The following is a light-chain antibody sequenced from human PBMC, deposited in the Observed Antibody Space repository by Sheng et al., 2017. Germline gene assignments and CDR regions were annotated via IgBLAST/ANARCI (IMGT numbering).Light chain of an antibody. CDR2: AAS. CDR3: QQSYSTPYT. V-gene: IGKV1-8*01. J-gene: IGKJ2*01. CDR1: QDISSY. Sequence: IQMTQSPSSLSASRGDRVTITCRASQDISSYLAWYQQKPGKAPNLLIYAASTLHSGVPSRFSASGSGTDFTLTISSLHPEDFATYFCQQSYSTPYTFGQGTKLEI.